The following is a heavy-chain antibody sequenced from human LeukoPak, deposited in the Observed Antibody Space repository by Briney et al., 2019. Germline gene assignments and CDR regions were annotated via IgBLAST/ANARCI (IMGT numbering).Heavy chain of an antibody. CDR1: GDSISSYY. CDR3: ARGSSSNWNVFDY. J-gene: IGHJ4*02. V-gene: IGHV4-4*07. CDR2: ISSSGSS. Sequence: SETLSLTCTVSGDSISSYYWTWIRQPAGQGLEWIGRISSSGSSNYNPSLRSRVTMSVDTSKTQFSLTLTSVTAADTAVYYCARGSSSNWNVFDYWGQGTLVTVSS. D-gene: IGHD1-1*01.